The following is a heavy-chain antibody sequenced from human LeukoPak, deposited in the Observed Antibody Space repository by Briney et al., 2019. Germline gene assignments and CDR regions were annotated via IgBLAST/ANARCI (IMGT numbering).Heavy chain of an antibody. CDR3: ASSRSGSPHEYFQH. D-gene: IGHD1-26*01. CDR2: IIPIFGIA. J-gene: IGHJ1*01. CDR1: GDTFSSYA. V-gene: IGHV1-69*04. Sequence: SVKVSSKASGDTFSSYAISWVRQAPRQGLEWMGRIIPIFGIANYAQKFQGRVTITADKSTSIAYMELSSLRSEDTAVYYCASSRSGSPHEYFQHWGQGTLVTVSS.